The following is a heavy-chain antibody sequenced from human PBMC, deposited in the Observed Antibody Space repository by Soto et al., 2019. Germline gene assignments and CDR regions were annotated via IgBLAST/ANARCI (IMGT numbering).Heavy chain of an antibody. V-gene: IGHV4-4*07. CDR1: GGSISSYY. D-gene: IGHD1-26*01. CDR2: IYTSGST. Sequence: SETLSLTCTVSGGSISSYYWSWIRQPAGKGLEWIGRIYTSGSTNYNPSLKSRVTMSVDTSKNQFSLKLSSVTAADTAVYYCARTLSGSYYYHYGMDVWGQGTTVTVSS. CDR3: ARTLSGSYYYHYGMDV. J-gene: IGHJ6*02.